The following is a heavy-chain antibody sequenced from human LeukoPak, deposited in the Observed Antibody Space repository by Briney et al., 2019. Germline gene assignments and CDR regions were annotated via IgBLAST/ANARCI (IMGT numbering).Heavy chain of an antibody. CDR2: MSYDGRNK. V-gene: IGHV3-30*04. CDR3: ARDGDTAIRGVNFDY. Sequence: GGSLRLSCAASGFTFSTYAIPWVRQAPGKGLEWVAVMSYDGRNKYYADSVKGRFTISGDNSKNTLHLQMNSLRAEDTAVYYCARDGDTAIRGVNFDYWGRGTLVTVSS. D-gene: IGHD3-10*01. CDR1: GFTFSTYA. J-gene: IGHJ4*02.